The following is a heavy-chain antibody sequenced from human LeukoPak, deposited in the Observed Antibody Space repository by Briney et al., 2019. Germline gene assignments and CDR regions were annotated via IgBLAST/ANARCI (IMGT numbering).Heavy chain of an antibody. CDR1: GFTFKNAW. CDR3: ARVGYVDEAFDN. D-gene: IGHD3-16*01. Sequence: GGSLRLSCAASGFTFKNAWMNWVRQAPGKGLEWVANIRQDGDKRSYGGSVMGRFAISRDNAENILYLQLNRLRAEDTALYSCARVGYVDEAFDNWGQGVLVTVSS. V-gene: IGHV3-7*03. CDR2: IRQDGDKR. J-gene: IGHJ4*02.